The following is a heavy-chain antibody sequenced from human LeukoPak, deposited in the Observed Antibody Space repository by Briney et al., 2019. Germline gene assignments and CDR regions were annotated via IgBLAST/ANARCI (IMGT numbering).Heavy chain of an antibody. CDR2: IYYSGST. CDR3: AGEYGSGSYYQT. D-gene: IGHD3-10*01. J-gene: IGHJ4*02. Sequence: SETLSLTCTVSGGSISSYYWSWIRQPPGKGLEWIGYIYYSGSTNYNPSLKSRVTISVDTSKNQFSLKLSSVTAADTAVYYRAGEYGSGSYYQTWGQGTLVTVSS. V-gene: IGHV4-59*01. CDR1: GGSISSYY.